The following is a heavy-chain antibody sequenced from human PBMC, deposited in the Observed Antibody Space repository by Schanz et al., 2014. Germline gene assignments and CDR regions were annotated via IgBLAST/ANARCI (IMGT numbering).Heavy chain of an antibody. J-gene: IGHJ4*02. D-gene: IGHD1-26*01. CDR2: ISYNGGA. CDR3: ARRGIGGTYYREPFDY. V-gene: IGHV4-34*01. CDR1: GGSFSAYY. Sequence: QLHQWGAGLLKPSETLSLTCAVSGGSFSAYYWSWIRQPPGKGLEWIGEISYNGGANNPSLQGRVTIPGASAKKEAPRPLRSVTAADTAVYYCARRGIGGTYYREPFDYWGQGTLVTVSS.